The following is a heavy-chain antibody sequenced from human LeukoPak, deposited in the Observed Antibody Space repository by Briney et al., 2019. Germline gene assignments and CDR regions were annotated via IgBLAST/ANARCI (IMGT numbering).Heavy chain of an antibody. CDR1: GYTFTGYY. V-gene: IGHV1-2*02. D-gene: IGHD5-12*01. J-gene: IGHJ4*02. CDR2: VNPDNGGT. CDR3: ARDPSNSGYDYLYYFDY. Sequence: ASVKVSCKASGYTFTGYYMHWVRQAPGQGLEWMGWVNPDNGGTNYAQKFQGRVTMTRDMSISTAYMELSRLRSDDTAVYYCARDPSNSGYDYLYYFDYWGQGTLVTVSS.